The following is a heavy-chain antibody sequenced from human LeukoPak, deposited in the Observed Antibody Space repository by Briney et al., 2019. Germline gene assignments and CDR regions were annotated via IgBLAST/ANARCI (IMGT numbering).Heavy chain of an antibody. D-gene: IGHD3-10*01. CDR3: ARYYYGSGSFVDY. J-gene: IGHJ4*02. CDR1: GFTFSDYY. CDR2: INHSGST. V-gene: IGHV4-34*01. Sequence: GSLRLSCAASGFTFSDYYMSWIRQPPGKGLEWIGEINHSGSTNYNPSLKSRVTISVDTSKNQFSLKLSSVTAADTAVYYCARYYYGSGSFVDYWGQGTLVTVSS.